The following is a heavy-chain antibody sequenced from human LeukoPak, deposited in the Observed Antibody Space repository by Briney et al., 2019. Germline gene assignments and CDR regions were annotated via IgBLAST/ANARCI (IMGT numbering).Heavy chain of an antibody. J-gene: IGHJ6*03. Sequence: QPGGSLRLSCAASGFTFSSYAMSWVRQAPGKGLEWVSAISGSGGSTDYADSVKGRFTISRDNSKNTLYLQMNSLRAEDTAVYYCAKEGFYCSGGSCYSFYYYYMDVWGKGTTVTVSS. CDR1: GFTFSSYA. D-gene: IGHD2-15*01. CDR3: AKEGFYCSGGSCYSFYYYYMDV. V-gene: IGHV3-23*01. CDR2: ISGSGGST.